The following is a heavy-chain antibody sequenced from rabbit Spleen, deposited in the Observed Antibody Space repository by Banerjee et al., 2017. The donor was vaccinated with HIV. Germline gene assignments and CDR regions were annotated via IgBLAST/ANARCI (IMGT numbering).Heavy chain of an antibody. V-gene: IGHV1S40*01. CDR3: ARGSAMMTMVVTGFYLNL. J-gene: IGHJ4*01. CDR1: GVSFSDKDV. Sequence: QSLEESGGGLVKPGASLTLTCTASGVSFSDKDVMCWVRQAPGKGLEWIACINTVTGKTVYASWAKGRFTISKASSTTVTLQMTSLTAADTAAYFCARGSAMMTMVVTGFYLNLWGPGTLVTVS. D-gene: IGHD2-1*01. CDR2: INTVTGKT.